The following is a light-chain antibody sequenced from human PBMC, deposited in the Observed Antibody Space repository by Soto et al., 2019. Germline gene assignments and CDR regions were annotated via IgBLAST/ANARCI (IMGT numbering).Light chain of an antibody. CDR1: QGISSW. Sequence: IQSAQSPSSVSASLGDSVTTTSRASQGISSWLAWYQQKPGKAPKLLIYAASSLQSGVPSRFSGSGSGAEFTLTISSLQPDDLATYYCQQYNSFPWTFGQGTQVDIK. J-gene: IGKJ1*01. CDR2: AAS. CDR3: QQYNSFPWT. V-gene: IGKV1-12*01.